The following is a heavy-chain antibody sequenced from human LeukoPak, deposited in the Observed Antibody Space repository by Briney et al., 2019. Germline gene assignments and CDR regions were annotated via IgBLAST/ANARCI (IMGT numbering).Heavy chain of an antibody. Sequence: GGSLRLSCAASGFTFSSHWMHWVRHAPGKGLVWVSGISTDGSRPRYADSVNGRFTISRDNAKNTLYLQMNSLRAEDTAVYFCVRDGQGSTPLDYWGQGTLVTVSS. CDR3: VRDGQGSTPLDY. CDR2: ISTDGSRP. CDR1: GFTFSSHW. J-gene: IGHJ4*02. V-gene: IGHV3-74*01. D-gene: IGHD2-15*01.